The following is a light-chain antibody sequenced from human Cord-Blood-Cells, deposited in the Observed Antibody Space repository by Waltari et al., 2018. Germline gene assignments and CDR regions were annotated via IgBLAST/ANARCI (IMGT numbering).Light chain of an antibody. CDR2: GAS. CDR3: QQYGSSPPYT. V-gene: IGKV3-20*01. Sequence: IVLTQSPGPLSLSQEELAPLSCRASQSVSSSYLAWYQQKPGQAPRLLIYGASSRATGIPDRFSGSGSGTDFTLTISRLEPEDFAVYYCQQYGSSPPYTFGQGTKLEIK. CDR1: QSVSSSY. J-gene: IGKJ2*01.